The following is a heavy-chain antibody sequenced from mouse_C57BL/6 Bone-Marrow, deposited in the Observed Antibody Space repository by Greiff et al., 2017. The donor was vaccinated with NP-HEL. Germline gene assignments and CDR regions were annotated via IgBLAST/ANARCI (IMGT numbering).Heavy chain of an antibody. J-gene: IGHJ3*01. D-gene: IGHD2-2*01. CDR2: IHPNSGST. V-gene: IGHV1-64*01. Sequence: QVQLKQPGAELVKPGASVKLSCKASGYTFTSYWMHWVKQRPGQGLEWIGMIHPNSGSTNYNEKFKSKATLTVDKSSSTAYMQLSSLTSEDSAVYYCAKWLRRAWFAYWGQGTLVTVSA. CDR1: GYTFTSYW. CDR3: AKWLRRAWFAY.